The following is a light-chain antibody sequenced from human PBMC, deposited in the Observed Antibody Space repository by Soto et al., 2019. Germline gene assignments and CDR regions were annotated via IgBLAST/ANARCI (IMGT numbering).Light chain of an antibody. CDR2: GTS. CDR3: QRFGTSPPWT. Sequence: IVLTQSPGTLSLSPGERATLSCRANQSLSSSYLAWYQQKPGQAPRLLIYGTSIRATGIPDRFSGSGSGTDFTLTITRLEPEDFAVYYCQRFGTSPPWTFGQGTKVDIK. V-gene: IGKV3-20*01. J-gene: IGKJ1*01. CDR1: QSLSSSY.